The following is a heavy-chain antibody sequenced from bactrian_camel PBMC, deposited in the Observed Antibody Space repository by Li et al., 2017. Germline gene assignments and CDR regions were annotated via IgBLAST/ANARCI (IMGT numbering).Heavy chain of an antibody. CDR1: GFTFNTNH. Sequence: HVQLVESGGGLVQPGGSLILSCAASGFTFNTNHMSWVRQAPGKGLEWVSSILSDGSATYYVDSAKGRFTISRDNAKNTVNLQIRSPKPENTAAYYCARHQDGSWHTPGVWGQGTQVTVS. D-gene: IGHD6*01. J-gene: IGHJ4*01. V-gene: IGHV3S7*01. CDR3: ARHQDGSWHTPGV. CDR2: ILSDGSAT.